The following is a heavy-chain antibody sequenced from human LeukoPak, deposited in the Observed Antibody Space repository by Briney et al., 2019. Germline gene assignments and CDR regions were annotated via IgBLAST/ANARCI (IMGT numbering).Heavy chain of an antibody. V-gene: IGHV3-23*01. CDR2: LSGSGTYT. Sequence: PGGSLRLSCAASGFTFSNYNMNWVRQPPGKGLQWVSGLSGSGTYTYYADSVKGRFTISRDNSKNTLYLQMNSLRAEDTAIYYCARDPDGSGPDFDCWGQGTLVIVSS. J-gene: IGHJ4*02. D-gene: IGHD3-10*01. CDR1: GFTFSNYN. CDR3: ARDPDGSGPDFDC.